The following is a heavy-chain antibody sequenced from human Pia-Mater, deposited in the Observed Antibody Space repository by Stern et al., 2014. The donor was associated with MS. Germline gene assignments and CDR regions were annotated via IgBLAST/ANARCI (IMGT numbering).Heavy chain of an antibody. J-gene: IGHJ5*02. D-gene: IGHD3-16*01. CDR3: ARGWGES. Sequence: EVQLLESGGGLVQPGGSLRLSCVASGFSFSSSMMPWVRPAPGKGLEWVSVIPGRGTYDADPVKGRFSVPRDTSNNTVHPQLNSLRVEDAALYYCARGWGESWGQGALVTVSS. V-gene: IGHV3-23*01. CDR1: GFSFSSSM. CDR2: IPGRGT.